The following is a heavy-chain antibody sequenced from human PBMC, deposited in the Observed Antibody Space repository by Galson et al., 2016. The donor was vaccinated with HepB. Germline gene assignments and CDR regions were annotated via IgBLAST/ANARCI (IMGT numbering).Heavy chain of an antibody. CDR3: AREGGAVSGMGGHDY. CDR2: IWPDGSEK. V-gene: IGHV3-33*01. D-gene: IGHD6-19*01. CDR1: GFSFRSYD. J-gene: IGHJ4*02. Sequence: SLRLSCAASGFSFRSYDMHWVRQTPGKGLEWVAVIWPDGSEKYYRNSVKGRFTISRDNSKNTLFLQMDSLRPEDTAVYYCAREGGAVSGMGGHDYWGQGTLVTVSS.